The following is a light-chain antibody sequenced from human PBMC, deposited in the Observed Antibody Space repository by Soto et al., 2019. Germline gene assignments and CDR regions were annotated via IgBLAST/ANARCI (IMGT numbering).Light chain of an antibody. Sequence: QSALTQPASVSGSPGQSITISCTGTSRDVGGYNYVSWYQQHPGKAPKLMIYDVRNRPSGVSNRFSASKSVNTTSLTISGLQAEDEADYYCSSYTIISTFVFGTGTKLTVL. CDR1: SRDVGGYNY. V-gene: IGLV2-14*01. J-gene: IGLJ1*01. CDR2: DVR. CDR3: SSYTIISTFV.